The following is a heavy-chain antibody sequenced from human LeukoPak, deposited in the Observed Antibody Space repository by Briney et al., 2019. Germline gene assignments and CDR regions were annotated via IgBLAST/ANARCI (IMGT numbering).Heavy chain of an antibody. D-gene: IGHD6-13*01. CDR1: GFTFSTYW. V-gene: IGHV3-7*01. Sequence: GGSLRLSCAASGFTFSTYWMSWVRQAPGKGLEWVANIKEDGSGKYYVDSAKGRFTISRDNAKNSLYLQMNSLRAEDTAVYYCARDDSIAAAGASNDYWGQGTLVTVSS. CDR2: IKEDGSGK. CDR3: ARDDSIAAAGASNDY. J-gene: IGHJ4*02.